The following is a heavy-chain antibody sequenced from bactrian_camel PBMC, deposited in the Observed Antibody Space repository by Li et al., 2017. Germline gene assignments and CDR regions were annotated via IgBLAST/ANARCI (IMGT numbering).Heavy chain of an antibody. CDR2: IDSDGST. V-gene: IGHV3S63*01. CDR3: AASTRWLCGGRENAYDY. J-gene: IGHJ4*01. D-gene: IGHD1*01. Sequence: HVQLVESGGGSVEAGGTLTLSCVVSGFTIGQRCMAWFRQVPGKEREGVARIDSDGSTTYADSVKGRFTISKDNTKNAVYLQMNSLKPEDTNTYYCAASTRWLCGGRENAYDYWGQGTQVTVS. CDR1: GFTIGQRC.